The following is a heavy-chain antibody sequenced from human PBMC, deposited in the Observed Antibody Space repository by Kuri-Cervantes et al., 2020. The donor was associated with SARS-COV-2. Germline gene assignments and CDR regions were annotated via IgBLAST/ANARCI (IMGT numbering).Heavy chain of an antibody. CDR3: AIIESSSDYYYYYGMDV. CDR1: GFTVSSNY. D-gene: IGHD3-10*01. Sequence: GGSLRLSCAASGFTVSSNYMNWVRKAPGKGLEWVSSISSSSSYIYYADSVKGRFTISRDNAKNSLYLQMNSLRAEDTAVYYCAIIESSSDYYYYYGMDVWGQETTVTVSS. CDR2: ISSSSSYI. J-gene: IGHJ6*02. V-gene: IGHV3-21*01.